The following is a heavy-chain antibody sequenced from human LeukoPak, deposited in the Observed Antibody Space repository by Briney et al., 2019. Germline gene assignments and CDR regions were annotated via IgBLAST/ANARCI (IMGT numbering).Heavy chain of an antibody. D-gene: IGHD2-15*01. CDR3: ARKHISYCSGGSCSLRYYYYMDV. V-gene: IGHV4-34*01. Sequence: SETLSLTCAVYGGSFSGYYWSWIRQPPGKGLEWIGEINHSGSTNYNPSLKSRVTISVDTSKNQFSLKLSSVTAADTAVYYCARKHISYCSGGSCSLRYYYYMDVWGKGTTVTISS. CDR2: INHSGST. J-gene: IGHJ6*03. CDR1: GGSFSGYY.